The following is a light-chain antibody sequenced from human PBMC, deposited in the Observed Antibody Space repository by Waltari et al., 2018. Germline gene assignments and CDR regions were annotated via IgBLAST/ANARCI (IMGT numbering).Light chain of an antibody. Sequence: QSALTQPRSVSGSPGQSVTISCTGTSSDVGGYTYVSWYQQLPGKAPQLLIYEINKRPSGVPDRFSGSKSGNTASLTISGLQAEDEADYYCCSYAGSYTFGVFGGGTKVTVL. CDR3: CSYAGSYTFGV. CDR2: EIN. V-gene: IGLV2-11*01. J-gene: IGLJ2*01. CDR1: SSDVGGYTY.